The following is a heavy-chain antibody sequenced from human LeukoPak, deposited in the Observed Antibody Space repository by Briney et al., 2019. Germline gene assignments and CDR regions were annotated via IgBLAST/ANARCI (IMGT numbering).Heavy chain of an antibody. CDR3: ATGSRSSTSDAFDV. V-gene: IGHV4-59*02. J-gene: IGHJ3*01. CDR2: THHTGTA. D-gene: IGHD6-6*01. CDR1: GGSVTNYY. Sequence: SETLSLTCTVSGGSVTNYYWTWFRQPPLKGLEWIAFTHHTGTAGYSPSLQSRITMSVDTSRNQFSLDLTSVTAADSAVYYCATGSRSSTSDAFDVWGQGTVVTVSS.